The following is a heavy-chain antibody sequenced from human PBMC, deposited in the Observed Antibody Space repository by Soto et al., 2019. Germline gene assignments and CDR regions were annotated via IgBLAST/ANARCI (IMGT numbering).Heavy chain of an antibody. CDR1: GGSIRGGDYY. CDR2: IYRSERT. CDR3: ASRIGLSGIGYDGYDH. J-gene: IGHJ1*01. D-gene: IGHD3-16*01. V-gene: IGHV4-31*03. Sequence: QVQLQESGPGLVKPSQTLSLTCTVSGGSIRGGDYYLNWIRQFPGKVLEWLGSIYRSERTEYKPCLQSRIALSASTSNSVFFLRLTSVTAADPATYYCASRIGLSGIGYDGYDHWGQGTLVIVSS.